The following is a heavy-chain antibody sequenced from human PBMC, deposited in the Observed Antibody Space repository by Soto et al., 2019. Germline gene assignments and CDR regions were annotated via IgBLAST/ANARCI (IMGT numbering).Heavy chain of an antibody. Sequence: GPLRLSCAASGFTFSTYAMNWVRQAPGKGLEWVSAISGGGGSTYYADSVKGRVTISRDNSKNTLYLQMNSLRAEDTAVYYCAKVSLGALTFTDYYYYGLDVWGQGTTVTVSS. D-gene: IGHD1-26*01. CDR1: GFTFSTYA. V-gene: IGHV3-23*01. J-gene: IGHJ6*02. CDR3: AKVSLGALTFTDYYYYGLDV. CDR2: ISGGGGST.